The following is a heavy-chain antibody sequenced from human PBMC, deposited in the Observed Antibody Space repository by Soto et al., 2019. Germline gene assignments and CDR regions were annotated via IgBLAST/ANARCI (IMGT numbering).Heavy chain of an antibody. Sequence: GASVKVSCKASGGTFSSYTISWVRQAPGQGLEWMGRIIPILGIANYAQKFQGRVTITADKSTSTAYMELSSLRSEDTAVYYCARVGGILLMAYAKDLFDDWGQGTLVTVSS. V-gene: IGHV1-69*02. CDR3: ARVGGILLMAYAKDLFDD. D-gene: IGHD2-8*01. CDR1: GGTFSSYT. CDR2: IIPILGIA. J-gene: IGHJ4*02.